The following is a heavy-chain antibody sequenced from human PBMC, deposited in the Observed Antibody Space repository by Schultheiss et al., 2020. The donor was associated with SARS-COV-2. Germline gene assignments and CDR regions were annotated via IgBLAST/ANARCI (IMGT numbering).Heavy chain of an antibody. CDR2: FLYSAST. CDR3: VREGHRGGGHDS. D-gene: IGHD6-25*01. V-gene: IGHV4-39*01. CDR1: GVSISSSTYF. J-gene: IGHJ4*02. Sequence: SETLSLTCSVSGVSISSSTYFWVWIRQPPGKGLEWIGNFLYSASTNYNPSLKSRVSISVDTAKNQFSLNLTSVTAADTAFYYCVREGHRGGGHDSWGQGTLVTVSS.